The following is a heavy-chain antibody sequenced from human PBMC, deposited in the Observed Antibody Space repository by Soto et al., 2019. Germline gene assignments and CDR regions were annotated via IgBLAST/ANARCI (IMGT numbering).Heavy chain of an antibody. Sequence: QITLRESGPTRVRPTQTLSLTCSFSGFSLHTSGVGVGWIRQPPGKALEWLAIIYWDDDKRYSPSLKRRLSITKDTSENQVGLTMTNMDPVDTATYYCAYRALYSGSYWDGGYFDSWGQGTLITVSS. CDR2: IYWDDDK. D-gene: IGHD1-26*01. V-gene: IGHV2-5*02. CDR3: AYRALYSGSYWDGGYFDS. CDR1: GFSLHTSGVG. J-gene: IGHJ4*02.